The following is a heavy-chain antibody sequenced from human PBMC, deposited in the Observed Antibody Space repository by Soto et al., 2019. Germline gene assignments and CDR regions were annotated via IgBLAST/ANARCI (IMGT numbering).Heavy chain of an antibody. V-gene: IGHV3-15*01. J-gene: IGHJ4*02. Sequence: GGSLRLSCAASGFTFSNAWMSWVRQAPGKGLEWVGRIKNKTDGGTTDYAAPVKGRFTISRDDSKNTLYLQMNSLKTEDTAVYYCTTLTNNWNGVYWGQGTLVTVSS. CDR3: TTLTNNWNGVY. CDR1: GFTFSNAW. D-gene: IGHD1-20*01. CDR2: IKNKTDGGTT.